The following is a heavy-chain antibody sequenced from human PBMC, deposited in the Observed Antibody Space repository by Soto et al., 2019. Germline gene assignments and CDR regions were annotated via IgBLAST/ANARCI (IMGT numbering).Heavy chain of an antibody. D-gene: IGHD6-13*01. CDR2: INPTGGST. J-gene: IGHJ4*02. CDR3: ARNLASADV. V-gene: IGHV1-46*01. CDR1: GYTFTSFY. Sequence: QVQLVQSGAEVKEPGASVKVSCKASGYTFTSFYIHWVRQAPGQGLEWMAIINPTGGSTNYAQRFRGRVTLTMDTSTSTVYMELSGLRSEETAVYYCARNLASADVWGQGTLVTVSS.